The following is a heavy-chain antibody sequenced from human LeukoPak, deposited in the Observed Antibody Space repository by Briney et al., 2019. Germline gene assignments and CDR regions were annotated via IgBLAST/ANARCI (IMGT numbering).Heavy chain of an antibody. J-gene: IGHJ4*02. Sequence: PSETLSLTCTVSGGSVSSGRYYWSWIRQPPGKGLECIGYIYYSGTTSYNPSLKSRVTMSVDTANNQFSLKLTSVTAADTAVYYCVRSAGGVWGQGTLVTVSS. CDR3: VRSAGGV. D-gene: IGHD2-8*01. V-gene: IGHV4-61*01. CDR2: IYYSGTT. CDR1: GGSVSSGRYY.